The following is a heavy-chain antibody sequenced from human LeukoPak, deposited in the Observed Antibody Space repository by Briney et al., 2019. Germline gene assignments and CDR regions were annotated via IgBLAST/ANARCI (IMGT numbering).Heavy chain of an antibody. J-gene: IGHJ6*03. CDR3: ARDRITIFGVVSTRVNRDYYYYHMDV. V-gene: IGHV1-46*01. CDR2: INPSGGST. D-gene: IGHD3-3*01. CDR1: GYTFTSYY. Sequence: ASVKVSCKASGYTFTSYYMHWVRQAPGQGLEWMGIINPSGGSTSYAQKFQGRVTMTRDMSTSTVYMELSSLRSEDTAVYYCARDRITIFGVVSTRVNRDYYYYHMDVWGKGTTVTVSS.